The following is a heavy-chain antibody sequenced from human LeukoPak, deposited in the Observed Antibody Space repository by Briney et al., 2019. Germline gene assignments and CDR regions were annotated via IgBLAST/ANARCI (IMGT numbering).Heavy chain of an antibody. J-gene: IGHJ4*02. Sequence: ASVKVSCKASGGTFSSYAISWVRPAPGQGLEWMGGIIPIFGTANYAQKFQGRVTITTDESTSTAYMELSSLRSEDTAVYYCARGWGSNYFDYWGQGTLVTVSS. CDR1: GGTFSSYA. CDR3: ARGWGSNYFDY. D-gene: IGHD2-21*01. V-gene: IGHV1-69*05. CDR2: IIPIFGTA.